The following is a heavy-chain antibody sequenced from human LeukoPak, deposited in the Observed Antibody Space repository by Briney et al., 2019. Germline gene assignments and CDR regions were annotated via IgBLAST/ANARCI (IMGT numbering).Heavy chain of an antibody. CDR2: INSDGSST. V-gene: IGHV3-74*01. D-gene: IGHD2-8*01. CDR3: ARVQGHPPNGLDI. CDR1: GFTFSSYW. J-gene: IGHJ3*02. Sequence: GGSLRLSCAASGFTFSSYWMHWVRQDPGKGLVWVSRINSDGSSTSYADSVKGRFTISRDTAKNTLYLQMNSLRAEDTAVYYCARVQGHPPNGLDIWGQGTMVTVSS.